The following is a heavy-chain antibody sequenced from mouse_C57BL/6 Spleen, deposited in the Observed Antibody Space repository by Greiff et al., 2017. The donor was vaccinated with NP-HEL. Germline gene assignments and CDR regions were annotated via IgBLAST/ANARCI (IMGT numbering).Heavy chain of an antibody. CDR1: GYSITSGYD. CDR2: IRYSGST. V-gene: IGHV3-1*01. J-gene: IGHJ4*01. D-gene: IGHD4-1*01. Sequence: EVQVVESGPGMVKPSQSLSLTCTATGYSITSGYDWHWIRHFPGNKLEWMGYIRYSGSTNYNPSLKSRISITHDTSKNHFFLKLNSVTTEDTATYYCARSGTGLLAYWGQGTSVTVSS. CDR3: ARSGTGLLAY.